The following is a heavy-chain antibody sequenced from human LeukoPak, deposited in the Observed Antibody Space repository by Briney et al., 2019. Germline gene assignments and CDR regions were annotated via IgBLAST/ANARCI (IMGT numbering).Heavy chain of an antibody. J-gene: IGHJ4*02. CDR3: ARQTGSGLFSLP. CDR2: IYFSGGT. D-gene: IGHD3-10*01. Sequence: GSLRLSCAASGFTFSDYYMSWIRQASGKGLEWVGSIYFSGGTYYNASLKSRVTISVDTSKNQFSLKLSSVTAADTAVYYCARQTGSGLFSLPGGQGTLVTVSS. V-gene: IGHV4-39*01. CDR1: GFTFSDYY.